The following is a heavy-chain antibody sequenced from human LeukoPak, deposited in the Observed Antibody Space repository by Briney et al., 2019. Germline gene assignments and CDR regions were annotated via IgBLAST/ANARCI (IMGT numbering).Heavy chain of an antibody. CDR2: ISYDGSNE. Sequence: PGGSLRLSCAASGFTFSRYAMHWVRQAPGKGLEWVAVISYDGSNEYYADSVKGRSTISRDSSENTLYLQMNSLRAEDTAVYYCAKVRGFPQLELPYYWGQGTLVTVSS. D-gene: IGHD1-7*01. J-gene: IGHJ4*02. CDR1: GFTFSRYA. CDR3: AKVRGFPQLELPYY. V-gene: IGHV3-30-3*01.